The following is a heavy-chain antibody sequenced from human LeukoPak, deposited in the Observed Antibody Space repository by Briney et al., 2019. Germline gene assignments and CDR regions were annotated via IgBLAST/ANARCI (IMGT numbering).Heavy chain of an antibody. J-gene: IGHJ5*02. CDR3: ARHGGCSFIGGWFDP. CDR1: GGSISSYY. V-gene: IGHV4-4*09. Sequence: PAETLSLTCTVSGGSISSYYWSWTRQPPGKGLEWMGYIYTSGSTNYNPSLKSRVTISVDTSKNQFPLKLSSVTAADTAAYYCARHGGCSFIGGWFDPWGQGTLVTVSS. D-gene: IGHD5-18*01. CDR2: IYTSGST.